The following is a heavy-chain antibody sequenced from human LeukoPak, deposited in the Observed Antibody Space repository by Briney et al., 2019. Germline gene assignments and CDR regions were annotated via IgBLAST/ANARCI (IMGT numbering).Heavy chain of an antibody. Sequence: GESLKISCKGSGYSFPNYWIGWVRQMPGKGLEWIGIAYPATSDTTYSPSFQGQVTISADRSITTAYLQWSSLKASDTAMYYCARHDSSGYYYSDYWGQGTLVTVSS. D-gene: IGHD3-22*01. V-gene: IGHV5-51*01. J-gene: IGHJ4*02. CDR2: AYPATSDT. CDR1: GYSFPNYW. CDR3: ARHDSSGYYYSDY.